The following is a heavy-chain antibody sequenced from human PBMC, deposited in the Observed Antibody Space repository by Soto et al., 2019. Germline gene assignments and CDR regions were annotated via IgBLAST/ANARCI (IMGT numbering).Heavy chain of an antibody. CDR3: ARGPGYYDLWSGYYIGFFDY. D-gene: IGHD3-3*01. CDR1: WVSFSSNIAA. Sequence: QPLSLTGSISWVSFSSNIAACNCIRQSPSRGLEWLGRTYYRSKWYNDYAVSVKSRITINPDTSKNQFSLQLNSVTPEDTAVYYCARGPGYYDLWSGYYIGFFDYCGQGTLVTVSS. CDR2: TYYRSKWYN. V-gene: IGHV6-1*01. J-gene: IGHJ4*02.